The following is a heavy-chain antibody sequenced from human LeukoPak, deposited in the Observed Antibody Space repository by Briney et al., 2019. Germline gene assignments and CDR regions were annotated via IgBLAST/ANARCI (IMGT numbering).Heavy chain of an antibody. CDR2: ISYDGSNK. J-gene: IGHJ4*02. CDR1: GFTFSSYS. V-gene: IGHV3-30*18. CDR3: AKQTRGGYCSSTSCRTYFDY. Sequence: GGSLRLSCAASGFTFSSYSMNWVRQAPGKGLEWVAVISYDGSNKYYADSVKGRFTISRDNSKNTLYLQMSSLRAEDTAVYYCAKQTRGGYCSSTSCRTYFDYWGQGTLVTVSS. D-gene: IGHD2-2*01.